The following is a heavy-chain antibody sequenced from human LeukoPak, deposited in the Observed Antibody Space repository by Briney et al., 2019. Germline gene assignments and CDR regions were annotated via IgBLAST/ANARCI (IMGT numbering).Heavy chain of an antibody. Sequence: GGSLRLSCAASGFSFSGDYIHWVRQAPGKGLEWVANIKQDGSEKYYVDSVKGRFTISRDNAKNSLYLQMNSLRAEDTAVYYCARVDSSGRSGYAFDIWGQGTMVTVSS. CDR3: ARVDSSGRSGYAFDI. CDR2: IKQDGSEK. CDR1: GFSFSGDY. D-gene: IGHD6-19*01. J-gene: IGHJ3*02. V-gene: IGHV3-7*01.